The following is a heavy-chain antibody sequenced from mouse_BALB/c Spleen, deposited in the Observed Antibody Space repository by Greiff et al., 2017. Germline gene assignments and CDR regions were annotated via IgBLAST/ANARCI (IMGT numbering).Heavy chain of an antibody. D-gene: IGHD1-1*01. V-gene: IGHV3-2*02. CDR1: GYSITSDYA. Sequence: EVMLVESGPGLVKPSQSLSLTCTVTGYSITSDYAWNWIRQFPGNKLEWMGYISYSGSTSYNPSLKSRISITRDTSKNQFFLQLNSVTTEDTATYYCASYYGSSYEDFDVWGAGTTVTVSS. CDR2: ISYSGST. J-gene: IGHJ1*01. CDR3: ASYYGSSYEDFDV.